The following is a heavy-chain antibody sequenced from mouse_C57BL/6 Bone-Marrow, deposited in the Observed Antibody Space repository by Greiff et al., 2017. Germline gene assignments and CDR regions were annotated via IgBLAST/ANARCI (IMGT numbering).Heavy chain of an antibody. V-gene: IGHV14-4*01. CDR3: ATGDNYVAMDY. CDR2: IDPENGDT. Sequence: EVQLQQSGAELVRPGASVKLSCTASGFNIKDDYMHWVKQRPEQGLEWIGWIDPENGDTAYASKFQGKATITADTSSNTAYLQLSSLTSEDTAVYYCATGDNYVAMDYWGQGTSVTVSS. CDR1: GFNIKDDY. D-gene: IGHD1-3*01. J-gene: IGHJ4*01.